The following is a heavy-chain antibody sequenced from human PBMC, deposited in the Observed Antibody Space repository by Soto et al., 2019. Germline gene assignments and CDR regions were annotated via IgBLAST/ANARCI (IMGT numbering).Heavy chain of an antibody. CDR2: VYNSGST. CDR3: ARGGPSSKWLDP. V-gene: IGHV4-61*08. J-gene: IGHJ5*02. Sequence: SETLSLTCTVSGGSISSGGYYWSWIRQPPGKGLEWIGYVYNSGSTNYNPSLKSRVTISIDTSKNQFSLKLTSLTATDTAVYYCARGGPSSKWLDPWGQGTLVTVSS. CDR1: GGSISSGGYY.